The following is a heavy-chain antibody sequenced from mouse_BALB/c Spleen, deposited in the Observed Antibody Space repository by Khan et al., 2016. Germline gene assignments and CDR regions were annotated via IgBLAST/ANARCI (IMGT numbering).Heavy chain of an antibody. D-gene: IGHD4-1*01. CDR3: ARSRRLTGTCLYAMDY. Sequence: VQLKQSGAELVKPGASVKLSCTASGFNIKDTYMHWVKQRPEQGLEWIGRIDPANGNTKYDPKFQGKATITADTSSNTAYLQLSSLTSEDTAVYYCARSRRLTGTCLYAMDYWGQGTSVTVSS. J-gene: IGHJ4*01. V-gene: IGHV14-3*02. CDR2: IDPANGNT. CDR1: GFNIKDTY.